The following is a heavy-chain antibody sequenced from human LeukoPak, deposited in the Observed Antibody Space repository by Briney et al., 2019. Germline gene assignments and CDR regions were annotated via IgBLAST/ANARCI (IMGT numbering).Heavy chain of an antibody. CDR3: ARLDSSGPRYYFDY. Sequence: ASVKVSCKASGYTSTGYYMHWVRQAPGQGLEWMGWINPNSGGTNYAQKFQGRVTMTRDTSISTAYMELSRLRSDDTAVYYCARLDSSGPRYYFDYWGQGTLVTVSS. D-gene: IGHD6-19*01. CDR1: GYTSTGYY. J-gene: IGHJ4*02. CDR2: INPNSGGT. V-gene: IGHV1-2*02.